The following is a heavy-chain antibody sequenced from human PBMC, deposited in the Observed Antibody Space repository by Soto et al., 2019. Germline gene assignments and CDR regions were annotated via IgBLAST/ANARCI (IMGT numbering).Heavy chain of an antibody. CDR2: ISTYNGNT. CDR3: ARPLERPRARPRTPLELVAFDI. J-gene: IGHJ3*02. Sequence: AASVKVSCKTSGYTFTSYGITWVRQAPGQGLEWMGWISTYNGNTNYAQKLQGRVTMTTDTSTSTAYMELRSLRSDDTAVYYCARPLERPRARPRTPLELVAFDIWGQGTMVTVSS. CDR1: GYTFTSYG. V-gene: IGHV1-18*01. D-gene: IGHD1-1*01.